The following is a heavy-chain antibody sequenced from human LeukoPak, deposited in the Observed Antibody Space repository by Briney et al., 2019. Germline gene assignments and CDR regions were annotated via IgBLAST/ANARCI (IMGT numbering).Heavy chain of an antibody. CDR1: GFTFSDYY. CDR2: ISSSGGTI. Sequence: GGSLRLSCVGSGFTFSDYYMNWIRQAPGKGLEWISYISSSGGTIYYADSVKGRFTISRDNVKNSLYLQMNSLRAEDTAIYYCARDAGSSSWTPYYFDYWGQGNLVTVSS. J-gene: IGHJ4*02. CDR3: ARDAGSSSWTPYYFDY. V-gene: IGHV3-11*01. D-gene: IGHD6-13*01.